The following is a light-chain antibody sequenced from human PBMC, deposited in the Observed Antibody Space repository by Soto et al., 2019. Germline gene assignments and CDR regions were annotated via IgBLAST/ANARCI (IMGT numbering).Light chain of an antibody. V-gene: IGLV1-51*01. CDR2: DND. CDR3: GAWDDSTYV. CDR1: RSNIGSNV. J-gene: IGLJ1*01. Sequence: QSVLTQPPSVSAAPGQKVIISCSGNRSNIGSNVVSWYQQVPGAAPKLLLYDNDRRPSGIPDRFSGSKSGTSATLGITGLQTGDEADYYCGAWDDSTYVFGTGTKVTVL.